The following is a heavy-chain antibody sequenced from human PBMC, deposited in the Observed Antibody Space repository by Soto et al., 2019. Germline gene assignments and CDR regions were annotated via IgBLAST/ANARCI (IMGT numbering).Heavy chain of an antibody. D-gene: IGHD6-19*01. J-gene: IGHJ1*01. CDR2: TYYRSKWYN. CDR3: AREGQWLVPSRAFQH. Sequence: QVQLQQSGPGLVKPSQTLSLTCAISGDSVSSNSAAWNWIRQSPSRGLEWLGRTYYRSKWYNDYAVCVKSRIAINPDTSENQFSLQLNSVTPEETAVYYGAREGQWLVPSRAFQHWGQGTLVTVSS. V-gene: IGHV6-1*01. CDR1: GDSVSSNSAA.